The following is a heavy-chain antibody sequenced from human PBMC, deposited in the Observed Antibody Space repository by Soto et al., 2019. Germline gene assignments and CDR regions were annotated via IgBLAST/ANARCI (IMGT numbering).Heavy chain of an antibody. Sequence: SQTLSLTCAISGDSVSSKTAAWNWIRQSPSRGLEWLGRTYFRSKWYNDYAISVKSRITINPDTSKNQFSLQLNSVTPEDTAVYYCAREDEQQLVAFDYWGQGTLVTVSS. CDR3: AREDEQQLVAFDY. J-gene: IGHJ4*02. D-gene: IGHD6-13*01. CDR1: GDSVSSKTAA. V-gene: IGHV6-1*01. CDR2: TYFRSKWYN.